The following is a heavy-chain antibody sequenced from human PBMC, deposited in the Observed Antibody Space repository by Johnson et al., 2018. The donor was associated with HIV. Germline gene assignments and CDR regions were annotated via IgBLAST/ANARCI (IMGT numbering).Heavy chain of an antibody. J-gene: IGHJ3*02. CDR2: LSGSGGNT. CDR3: ASVPMIVVLDGAFDI. D-gene: IGHD3-22*01. V-gene: IGHV3-23*04. CDR1: GFTFGSFG. Sequence: VQLVESGGGLVQPGGSLRLSCAASGFTFGSFGMNWVRQAPGQWLEWVSGLSGSGGNTHYADSVKGRFTISRDNSKNTLYLQMNSLRAEDTAVYYCASVPMIVVLDGAFDIWGQGTMVTVSS.